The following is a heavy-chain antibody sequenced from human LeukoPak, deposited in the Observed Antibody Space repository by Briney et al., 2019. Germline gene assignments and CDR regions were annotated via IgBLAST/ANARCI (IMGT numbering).Heavy chain of an antibody. Sequence: GGSLRLSCAASAFTFSSYSMNWVRQAPGKGLEGVSSISSSGSYIYYADSVKGRFTISRDNAKNSLYLQMNSLRAEDTAVYYCAELGITMIGGVWGKGTTVTISS. V-gene: IGHV3-21*01. CDR1: AFTFSSYS. J-gene: IGHJ6*04. D-gene: IGHD3-10*02. CDR3: AELGITMIGGV. CDR2: ISSSGSYI.